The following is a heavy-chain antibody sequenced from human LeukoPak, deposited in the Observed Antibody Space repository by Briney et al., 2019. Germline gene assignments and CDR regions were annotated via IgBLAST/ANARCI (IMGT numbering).Heavy chain of an antibody. CDR1: GGSISSSNW. V-gene: IGHV4-4*02. Sequence: SETLSLTCAVSGGSISSSNWWSWVRQPPGKGLEWIGEIYHSGSTNYNPSLKSRVTISVDKSKNQFSLKLSSVTASDTAVYYCARALVTGYCSSTSCYTGWFDPWGQGTLVTVSS. J-gene: IGHJ5*02. D-gene: IGHD2-2*02. CDR2: IYHSGST. CDR3: ARALVTGYCSSTSCYTGWFDP.